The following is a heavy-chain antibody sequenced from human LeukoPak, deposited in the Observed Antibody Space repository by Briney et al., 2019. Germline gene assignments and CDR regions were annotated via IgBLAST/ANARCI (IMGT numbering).Heavy chain of an antibody. J-gene: IGHJ4*02. V-gene: IGHV1-18*01. CDR1: GYTFTSYG. D-gene: IGHD3-10*01. CDR2: ISAYNGNT. Sequence: ASVKVSCKASGYTFTSYGISWVRQAPGQGLEWMGWISAYNGNTNYAQKLQGRVTMTTDTSTSTAYMELRSLRSDDTAVYYCARDLDEFYYGSGSSQDYWGQGTLVTVSS. CDR3: ARDLDEFYYGSGSSQDY.